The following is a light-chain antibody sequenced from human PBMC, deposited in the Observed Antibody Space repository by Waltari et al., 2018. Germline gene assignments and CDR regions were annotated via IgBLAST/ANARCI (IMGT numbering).Light chain of an antibody. CDR3: CSYTGSSTSYG. V-gene: IGLV2-23*01. Sequence: QSASSPPPSVSGSPGQSLTLTCPGSSTDLASYNLVAWYQHHPNRAPKLIIYEATKRPSGISHRFSGAKSGATASLRISGLQADDEADYYCCSYTGSSTSYGCGGGTKVTVL. CDR2: EAT. J-gene: IGLJ1*01. CDR1: STDLASYNL.